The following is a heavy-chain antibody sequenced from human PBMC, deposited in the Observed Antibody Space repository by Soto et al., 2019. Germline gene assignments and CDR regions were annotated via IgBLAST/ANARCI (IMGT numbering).Heavy chain of an antibody. J-gene: IGHJ4*02. CDR1: GGSISTYS. D-gene: IGHD6-13*01. Sequence: SETLSLTSTVSGGSISTYSRSWIRQPPGKGLEWIGYIYYDGSTSYNPSLRSRVTISVDTSKSQFSLNLSSVTAADTAMYYCARLSRGAAAGFDYWGQGTLVTVS. CDR2: IYYDGST. CDR3: ARLSRGAAAGFDY. V-gene: IGHV4-59*08.